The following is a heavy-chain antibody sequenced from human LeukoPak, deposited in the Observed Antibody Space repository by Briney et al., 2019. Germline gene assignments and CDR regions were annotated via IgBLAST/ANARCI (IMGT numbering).Heavy chain of an antibody. Sequence: SETLSLTCTVSGGSISSSSYSWGWIRQPPGKGLEWIGSIYYSGSTYYNPSLKSRVTISVDTSKNQFSLKLSSVTAADTAVYYCARTGITAYFDYWGQGTLVTVSS. J-gene: IGHJ4*02. CDR3: ARTGITAYFDY. CDR2: IYYSGST. CDR1: GGSISSSSYS. D-gene: IGHD1-20*01. V-gene: IGHV4-39*01.